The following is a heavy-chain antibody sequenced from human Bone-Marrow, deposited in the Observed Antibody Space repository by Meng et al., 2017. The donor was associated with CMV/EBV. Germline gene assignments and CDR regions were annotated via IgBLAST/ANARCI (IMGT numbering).Heavy chain of an antibody. CDR1: GFTFSTYA. Sequence: GGSLRLSCAASGFTFSTYALHWVRQAPGKGLEWVAVISNDGSNEYYADSVKGRFTISRDNSKNTLYLQMNSLRAEDTAVYSCAKKLYGDYAFDIWGQGTMVTVSS. V-gene: IGHV3-30*04. CDR3: AKKLYGDYAFDI. CDR2: ISNDGSNE. J-gene: IGHJ3*02. D-gene: IGHD4-17*01.